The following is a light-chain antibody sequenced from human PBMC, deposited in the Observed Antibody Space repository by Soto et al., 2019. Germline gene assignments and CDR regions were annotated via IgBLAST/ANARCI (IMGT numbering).Light chain of an antibody. CDR2: DAS. CDR3: QQRSKWPVT. Sequence: VVLTQSPATLSLSPGERATLSCRASQSISEFLACYQQKPGQAPRLLIYDASNRATGTPARCSGSGSGTYFTLTISSLEAEDFALYYCQQRSKWPVTFGGGTKVEIK. V-gene: IGKV3-11*01. J-gene: IGKJ4*01. CDR1: QSISEF.